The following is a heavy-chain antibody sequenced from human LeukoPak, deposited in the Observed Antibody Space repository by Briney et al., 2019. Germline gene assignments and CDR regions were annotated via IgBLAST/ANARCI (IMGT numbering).Heavy chain of an antibody. Sequence: GGSLRLSCAASGFTVSSNYMSWVRQAPGKGLEWVSVIYSGGSTYYADSVKGRFTISRDNSKNTLYLQMNSLRAEDTAVYYCARDSSPGVDRVTISVPNYYYGMDVWGQGTTVTVSS. V-gene: IGHV3-66*01. CDR1: GFTVSSNY. D-gene: IGHD4-17*01. CDR2: IYSGGST. J-gene: IGHJ6*02. CDR3: ARDSSPGVDRVTISVPNYYYGMDV.